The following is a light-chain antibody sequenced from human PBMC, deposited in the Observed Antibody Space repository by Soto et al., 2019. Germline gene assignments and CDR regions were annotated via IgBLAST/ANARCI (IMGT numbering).Light chain of an antibody. V-gene: IGKV1-6*01. CDR3: LQDHNYPWT. Sequence: IHLTQSPSLLSASVGDRVTITCRASQGISQYVAWFQQKPGKAPNLLIYAASSLQSGVPSRFSGSGSGTDFSLTISSLQPEDFATYYCLQDHNYPWTFGQGTMVDIK. CDR2: AAS. J-gene: IGKJ1*01. CDR1: QGISQY.